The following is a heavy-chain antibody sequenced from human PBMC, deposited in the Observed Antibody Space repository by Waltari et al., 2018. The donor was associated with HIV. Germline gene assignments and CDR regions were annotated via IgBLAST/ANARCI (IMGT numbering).Heavy chain of an antibody. D-gene: IGHD3-22*01. CDR3: AKDHGGYWRRDDIYFDV. Sequence: EVQLVDSGGGLVQPGSSLRLSCAGSGIPIDDYAMYWVRQRPGKGLEWVSAISYNSGSAAYADSVRGRFTVSRDNSKNSVYLQMDSLRPEDTAFYFCAKDHGGYWRRDDIYFDVWGRGTKVTVSS. CDR2: ISYNSGSA. CDR1: GIPIDDYA. V-gene: IGHV3-9*01. J-gene: IGHJ3*01.